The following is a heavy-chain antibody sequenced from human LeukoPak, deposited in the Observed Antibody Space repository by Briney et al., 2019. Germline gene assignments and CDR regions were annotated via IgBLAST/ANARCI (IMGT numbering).Heavy chain of an antibody. D-gene: IGHD2-21*01. Sequence: GGSLRLSCAASGFTFSSYSMNWVRQAPGGGLEWISSISSSSSSMYYADSVKGRFTISRDNARNSLSLQMNSLRDEDTAVYYCAREGGAGSNFDYWGQGTLVTVSS. CDR2: ISSSSSSM. CDR3: AREGGAGSNFDY. V-gene: IGHV3-48*02. J-gene: IGHJ4*02. CDR1: GFTFSSYS.